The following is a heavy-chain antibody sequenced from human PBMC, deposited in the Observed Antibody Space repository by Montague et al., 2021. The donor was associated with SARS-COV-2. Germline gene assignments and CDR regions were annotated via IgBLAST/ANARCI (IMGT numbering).Heavy chain of an antibody. V-gene: IGHV4-59*01. J-gene: IGHJ4*02. D-gene: IGHD2-15*01. CDR1: GGSLSSYY. CDR3: ARGSKWSHYFDY. Sequence: SETLSLTCNVSGGSLSSYYWSWIRQPPGKGLEWIGYVYYDGNTNXNPPLKSRIILSVDTSKNHFSLKVSSVTAADTAVYYCARGSKWSHYFDYWGQGTLVTVSS. CDR2: VYYDGNT.